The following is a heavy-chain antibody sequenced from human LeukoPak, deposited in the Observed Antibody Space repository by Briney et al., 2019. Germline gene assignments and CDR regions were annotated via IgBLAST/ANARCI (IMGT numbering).Heavy chain of an antibody. V-gene: IGHV3-9*01. CDR3: AKDMFPLLYYYGSSGHDY. CDR1: GFTFDDYA. J-gene: IGHJ4*02. D-gene: IGHD3-22*01. CDR2: ISWNSGSI. Sequence: SLRLSCAASGFTFDDYAMHWVRQAPGKGLEWVSGISWNSGSIGYADSVKGRFTISRDNAKNSLYLQMNSLRAEDTALYYCAKDMFPLLYYYGSSGHDYWGQGTLVTVSS.